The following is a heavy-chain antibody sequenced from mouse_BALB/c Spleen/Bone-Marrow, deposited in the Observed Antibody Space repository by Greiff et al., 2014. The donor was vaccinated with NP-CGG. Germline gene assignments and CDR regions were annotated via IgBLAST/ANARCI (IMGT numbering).Heavy chain of an antibody. D-gene: IGHD1-2*01. CDR2: ISDGGSYT. CDR1: GFTFSGYY. V-gene: IGHV5-4*02. J-gene: IGHJ4*01. Sequence: EVQRVESGGGLVKPGGSLKLSCAASGFTFSGYYMYWVRQTPEKRLEWVATISDGGSYTYYPDSVKGRFTISRDNAKNNLYLQMSSLKSEDTAMYYCARDRRITTATYAMDYWGQGTSVTVSS. CDR3: ARDRRITTATYAMDY.